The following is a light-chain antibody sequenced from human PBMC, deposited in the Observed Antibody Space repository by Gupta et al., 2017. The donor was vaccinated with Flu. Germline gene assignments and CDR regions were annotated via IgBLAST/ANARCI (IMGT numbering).Light chain of an antibody. V-gene: IGKV1-8*01. CDR1: QGISSY. CDR2: AAS. J-gene: IGKJ2*01. CDR3: QQGDSYPYS. Sequence: AIRITQSPSSLSASTGDRVTITCRASQGISSYLAWYQQKPGKAPRLLIYAASTLQSGVPSRFSGSGSGTDFTLTISCLQSEDFATYYCQQGDSYPYSFGQGTKLEIK.